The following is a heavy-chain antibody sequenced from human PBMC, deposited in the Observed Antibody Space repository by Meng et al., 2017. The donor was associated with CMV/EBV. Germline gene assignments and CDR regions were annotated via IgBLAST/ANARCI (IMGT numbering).Heavy chain of an antibody. CDR1: GFTFSSCS. D-gene: IGHD3-3*01. CDR2: ISSSSSYI. CDR3: ARTPYDFWSGYGPLNARGCMDV. V-gene: IGHV3-21*01. Sequence: GGSLRLSCAASGFTFSSCSMNWVRRAPGKGLEWVSSISSSSSYIYYADSVKGRFTISRDNAKNSLYLQMNSLRAEDTAVYYCARTPYDFWSGYGPLNARGCMDVWGQGTTVTVSS. J-gene: IGHJ6*02.